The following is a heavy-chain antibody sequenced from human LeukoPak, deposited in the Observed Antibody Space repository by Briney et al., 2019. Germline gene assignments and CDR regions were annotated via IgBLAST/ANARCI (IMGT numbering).Heavy chain of an antibody. D-gene: IGHD5-12*01. Sequence: PGGSLRLSCAASVFTFSSYWMSWVRQAPGKGLEWVANIKQDGSEKYYVDSVKGRFTISRDNAKNSLYLQMNSLRAEDTAVYYCARVATGSVDYWGQGTLVTVSS. CDR3: ARVATGSVDY. V-gene: IGHV3-7*04. CDR2: IKQDGSEK. J-gene: IGHJ4*02. CDR1: VFTFSSYW.